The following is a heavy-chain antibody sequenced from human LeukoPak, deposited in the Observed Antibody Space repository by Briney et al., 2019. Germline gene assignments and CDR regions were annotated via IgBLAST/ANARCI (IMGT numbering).Heavy chain of an antibody. CDR2: ILWNGGST. J-gene: IGHJ3*02. Sequence: PGGSLTLSCAASGFTFDDYDMSWVRQAPGKGLEWVSGILWNGGSTGYADSVKGRFTISRDNAKNSLYLQMNSLRAEDTAVYYCARPYYDSSGYYYWGNAFDIWGQGTMVTVSS. CDR1: GFTFDDYD. V-gene: IGHV3-20*04. CDR3: ARPYYDSSGYYYWGNAFDI. D-gene: IGHD3-22*01.